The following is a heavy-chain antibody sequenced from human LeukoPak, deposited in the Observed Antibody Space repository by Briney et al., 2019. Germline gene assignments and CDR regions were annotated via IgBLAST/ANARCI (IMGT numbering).Heavy chain of an antibody. J-gene: IGHJ4*02. Sequence: GGSLRLSCAASGFTFSNYEMHWVRRAPGKGLEWVSYISCGGSTVYYADSVKGRFTVSRDNAKNSLYLQVSSLRAEDTAVYYCARGGSFVEYWGQGTLVIVSS. CDR3: ARGGSFVEY. CDR2: ISCGGSTV. V-gene: IGHV3-48*03. CDR1: GFTFSNYE. D-gene: IGHD3-10*01.